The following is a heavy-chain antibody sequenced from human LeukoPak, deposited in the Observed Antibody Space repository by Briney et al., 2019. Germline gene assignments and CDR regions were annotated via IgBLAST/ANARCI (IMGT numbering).Heavy chain of an antibody. V-gene: IGHV1-69*05. CDR2: IIPIFGTA. CDR3: ARELGYSSGWRDY. D-gene: IGHD6-19*01. CDR1: GGTFSSYA. Sequence: GSSVKVSCKASGGTFSSYAISWVRQAPGQGLEWMGRIIPIFGTANYAQKFQGRATITTDESTSTAYMELSSLRSEDTAVYYCARELGYSSGWRDYWGQGTLVTVSS. J-gene: IGHJ4*02.